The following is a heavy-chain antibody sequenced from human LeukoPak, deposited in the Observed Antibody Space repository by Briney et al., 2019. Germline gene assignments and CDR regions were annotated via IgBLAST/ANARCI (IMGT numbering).Heavy chain of an antibody. CDR1: GFSLSTSGMC. V-gene: IGHV2-70*11. Sequence: SGPTLVNPTQTLTLTCTFPGFSLSTSGMCVSWIRQPPGKALEWLARIDWDDDKYYSTSLKTRLTISKDTSKNQVVLTMTNMDPVDTATYYCARIPGSGCRPETDYWGQGTLSPSPQ. CDR2: IDWDDDK. CDR3: ARIPGSGCRPETDY. D-gene: IGHD6-19*01. J-gene: IGHJ4*02.